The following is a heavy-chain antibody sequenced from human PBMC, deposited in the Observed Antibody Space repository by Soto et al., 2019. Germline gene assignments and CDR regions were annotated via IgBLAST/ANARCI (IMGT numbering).Heavy chain of an antibody. CDR1: GFNFSTYA. CDR3: ETYYDDVTGLYYFGMDV. V-gene: IGHV3-30*04. D-gene: IGHD3-22*01. CDR2: MSFDGKYK. Sequence: QVQLVESGGGVVQPGESLRLSCAASGFNFSTYAMHWVRQAPGKGLEWVAVMSFDGKYKYFADSVKGRLILSRDNSKNTLYLQMSSLGAEDTAVYYCETYYDDVTGLYYFGMDVWGQGTTVTVSS. J-gene: IGHJ6*02.